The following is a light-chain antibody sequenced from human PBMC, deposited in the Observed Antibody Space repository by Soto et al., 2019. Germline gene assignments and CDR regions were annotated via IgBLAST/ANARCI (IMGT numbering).Light chain of an antibody. CDR3: QKYTSDHHT. Sequence: DIQMTQSPSSLSVSVGDRVTITCRASLPISKYLAGYQQKAGKVPNLLIYAASTLPAGVPSRFSGSGSVTDFTLTISSLQPEDAAAYYCQKYTSDHHTVGGETNV. V-gene: IGKV1-27*01. J-gene: IGKJ4*01. CDR1: LPISKY. CDR2: AAS.